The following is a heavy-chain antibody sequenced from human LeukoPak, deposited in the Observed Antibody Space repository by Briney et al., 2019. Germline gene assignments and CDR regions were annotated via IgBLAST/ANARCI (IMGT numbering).Heavy chain of an antibody. CDR2: ISGSGGST. V-gene: IGHV3-23*01. CDR1: GFTFSTYA. CDR3: AKVPQWLVHWFDP. J-gene: IGHJ5*02. Sequence: GGSLRLSCAASGFTFSTYAMTWVRQAPGKGLEWVSAISGSGGSTYYADSVKGRFTISRDNSKNTLYLQMNSLRAEDTAVYYCAKVPQWLVHWFDPWGQGTLVTVSS. D-gene: IGHD6-19*01.